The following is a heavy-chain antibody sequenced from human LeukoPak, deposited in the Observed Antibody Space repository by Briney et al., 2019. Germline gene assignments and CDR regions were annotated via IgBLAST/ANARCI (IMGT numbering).Heavy chain of an antibody. J-gene: IGHJ4*02. CDR1: GYTLTCYD. V-gene: IGHV1-8*01. Sequence: ASVKDSCKASGYTLTCYDINWVRQATGQGLEWMGWMKPNSGNTGYAQKFQGRVTMTRNTSISTAYMELSSLRSEDTAVYYCARATRYCGSTSCKGRYYFDYWGQGTLVTVSS. CDR3: ARATRYCGSTSCKGRYYFDY. D-gene: IGHD2-2*01. CDR2: MKPNSGNT.